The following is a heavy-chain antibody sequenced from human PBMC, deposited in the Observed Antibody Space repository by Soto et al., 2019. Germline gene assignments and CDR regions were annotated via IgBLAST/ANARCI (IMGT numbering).Heavy chain of an antibody. Sequence: EVQLVESGGGLVQPGGSLRLSCASSGLTFSSYWTHWVRQAPGKGLLWVSRINSDGSSTSYADSVKGRFTIARDNAKNTLYLQMNSLRAEDTAVYYCVRTSLVVAAATREDYWGQGTLITVSS. J-gene: IGHJ4*02. CDR2: INSDGSST. CDR3: VRTSLVVAAATREDY. D-gene: IGHD2-15*01. V-gene: IGHV3-74*01. CDR1: GLTFSSYW.